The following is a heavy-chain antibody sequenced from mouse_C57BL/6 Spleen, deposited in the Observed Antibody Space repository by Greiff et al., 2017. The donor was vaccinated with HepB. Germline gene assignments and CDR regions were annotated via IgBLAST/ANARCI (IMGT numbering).Heavy chain of an antibody. CDR3: ARSGYYGSSSTEWFAY. J-gene: IGHJ3*01. CDR1: GYAFSSSW. D-gene: IGHD1-1*01. CDR2: IYPGDGDT. Sequence: QVQLQQSGPELVKPGASVKISCKASGYAFSSSWMNWVKQRPGKGLEWIGRIYPGDGDTNYNGKFKGKATLTADKSSSTAYMQLSSLTSEDSAVYFCARSGYYGSSSTEWFAYWGQGTLVTVSA. V-gene: IGHV1-82*01.